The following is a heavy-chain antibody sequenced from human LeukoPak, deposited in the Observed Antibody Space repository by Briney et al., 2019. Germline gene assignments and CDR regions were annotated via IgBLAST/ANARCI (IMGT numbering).Heavy chain of an antibody. CDR2: ISSSSSYI. Sequence: PGGSLRLSCAASGFTFSSYSMNWVRQAPGKGLEWVSSISSSSSYIYYADSVKGRFTISRDNAKNSLYLQMNSLRAEDTAVYYCAREGITGTRSDYWGQGTLVTVSS. D-gene: IGHD1-20*01. CDR1: GFTFSSYS. V-gene: IGHV3-21*01. CDR3: AREGITGTRSDY. J-gene: IGHJ4*02.